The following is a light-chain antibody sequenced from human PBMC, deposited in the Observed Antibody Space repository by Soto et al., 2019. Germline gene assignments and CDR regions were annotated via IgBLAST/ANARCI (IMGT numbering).Light chain of an antibody. Sequence: EIVLTQSPGTLSLSPGARATLSFRASQSVSSSYLAWYQQKPGQAPRLLIYGAYSRATGLPDRFSGSGSGTDGTLTISRLEREEFAVYDCQQYGSSPYTLGRGTKLEIK. J-gene: IGKJ2*01. CDR2: GAY. CDR1: QSVSSSY. V-gene: IGKV3-20*01. CDR3: QQYGSSPYT.